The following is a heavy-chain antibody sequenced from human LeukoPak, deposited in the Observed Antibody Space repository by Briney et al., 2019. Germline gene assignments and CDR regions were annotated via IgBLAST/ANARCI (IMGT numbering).Heavy chain of an antibody. D-gene: IGHD5-18*01. CDR2: IYRTGST. J-gene: IGHJ5*02. V-gene: IGHV4-38-2*01. CDR1: GYSISSGYY. Sequence: SETLSLTCAVSGYSISSGYYWGWIRQPPGKGLEWIGTIYRTGSTYYNPSLKSRVTISIDTSKNQFSLRLSSVTAADTAVYYCARQIGYNYVPHGLDPWGREPWSPSPQ. CDR3: ARQIGYNYVPHGLDP.